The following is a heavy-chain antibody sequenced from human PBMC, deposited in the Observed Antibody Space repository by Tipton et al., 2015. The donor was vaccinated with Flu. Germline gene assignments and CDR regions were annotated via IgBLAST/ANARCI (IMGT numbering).Heavy chain of an antibody. CDR1: GASFSSIGHY. CDR2: IYYGGST. V-gene: IGHV4-39*07. CDR3: AREKDSRGSEYF. D-gene: IGHD6-19*01. J-gene: IGHJ1*01. Sequence: TLSLTCSVSGASFSSIGHYWGWIRQSPGKGLEWIGTIYYGGSTYYNPSLKSRVTISIDTSKNQFSLRLSFVTAADTAVYYCAREKDSRGSEYF.